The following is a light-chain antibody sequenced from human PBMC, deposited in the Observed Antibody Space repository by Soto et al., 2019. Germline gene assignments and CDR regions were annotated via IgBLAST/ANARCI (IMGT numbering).Light chain of an antibody. Sequence: IQVTHSPSTLSASVGDRVSITCRASQSISNWLAWYQRKPGKAPKLLIYDAYNLQSGVPSRFSGSESGTEFTLTINSLQPDDFATYYCQQYNSYPWTFGQGTKV. V-gene: IGKV1-5*01. CDR1: QSISNW. CDR2: DAY. CDR3: QQYNSYPWT. J-gene: IGKJ1*01.